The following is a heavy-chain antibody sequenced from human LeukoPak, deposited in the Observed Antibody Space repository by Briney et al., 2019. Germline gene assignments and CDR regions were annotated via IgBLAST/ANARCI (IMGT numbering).Heavy chain of an antibody. J-gene: IGHJ4*02. Sequence: PGASLRLSCAASGFTFSSYAMSWVRQAPGKGLEWVSAMSGSGGSTYYADSVKGRFTISRDNSKNTLYLQMNSLRVDDTAVYYCARAVTSTEGYWGQGTLVTVSS. CDR1: GFTFSSYA. D-gene: IGHD4-17*01. CDR3: ARAVTSTEGY. CDR2: MSGSGGST. V-gene: IGHV3-23*01.